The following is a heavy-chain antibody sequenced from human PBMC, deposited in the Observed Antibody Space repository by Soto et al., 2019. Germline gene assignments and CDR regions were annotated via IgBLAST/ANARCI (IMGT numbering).Heavy chain of an antibody. CDR1: GGSISSYY. CDR2: IYYSGST. D-gene: IGHD3-10*01. J-gene: IGHJ6*02. CDR3: ARGVGYYYGPAIKYYGMDV. Sequence: PSETLSLTCTVSGGSISSYYWSWIRLPSGKGLEWIGYIYYSGSTNYNPSLKSRVTISVDTSKNQFSLKLSSVTAADTAVYYCARGVGYYYGPAIKYYGMDVWGQGTTVTVSS. V-gene: IGHV4-59*01.